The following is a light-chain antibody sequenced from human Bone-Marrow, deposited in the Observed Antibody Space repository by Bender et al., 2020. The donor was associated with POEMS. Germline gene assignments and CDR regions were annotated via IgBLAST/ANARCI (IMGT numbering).Light chain of an antibody. Sequence: QSALTQPASVSGSPGQSITISCTGTSNDVGGYNLVSWYQQYPDKAPTLIIYEDTLRPSGVSNRFSASKSGNTASLTISGLQAEDEADYYCSSYADGRILFGGGTKLTVL. CDR3: SSYADGRIL. CDR1: SNDVGGYNL. CDR2: EDT. V-gene: IGLV2-23*01. J-gene: IGLJ2*01.